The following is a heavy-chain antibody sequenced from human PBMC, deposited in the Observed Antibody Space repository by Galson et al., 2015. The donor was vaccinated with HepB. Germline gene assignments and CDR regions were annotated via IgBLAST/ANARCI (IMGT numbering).Heavy chain of an antibody. D-gene: IGHD5-18*01. J-gene: IGHJ4*02. Sequence: SLRLSCAASGFIFSRYGMHWVRQAPGKGLEWVAVISYDGSNKYYADSVKGRFTISRDNSKNTLYLQMNSLRAEDTAVYYCAKGFRYTAMVNYFDYWGQGTLVTVSS. V-gene: IGHV3-30*18. CDR3: AKGFRYTAMVNYFDY. CDR2: ISYDGSNK. CDR1: GFIFSRYG.